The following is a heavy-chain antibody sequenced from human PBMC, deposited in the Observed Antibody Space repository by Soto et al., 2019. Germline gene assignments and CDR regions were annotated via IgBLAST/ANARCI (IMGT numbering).Heavy chain of an antibody. D-gene: IGHD6-19*01. CDR3: ARRENREGRSVWFDP. V-gene: IGHV5-51*01. CDR2: IHPGDSDI. CDR1: GYNFDTYW. J-gene: IGHJ5*02. Sequence: EVQLVQSGVEVKKPGESLKISCRGSGYNFDTYWIGWVRQMPGQGLEWMGIIHPGDSDIRYSPSFQGQVTISVDKSTSTAYLQWSSLKASDTAMYYCARRENREGRSVWFDPWGQGTLVTVSS.